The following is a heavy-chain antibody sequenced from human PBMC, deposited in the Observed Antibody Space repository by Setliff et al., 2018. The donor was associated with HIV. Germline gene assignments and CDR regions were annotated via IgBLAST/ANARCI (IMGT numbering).Heavy chain of an antibody. J-gene: IGHJ3*01. Sequence: SETLSLTCTVSDSAMDSYYWSWVRQSPGRGLEYIGYIYWTGKTDYNPSLKSRVTISLDTSGNQFSLKLDSVTGADTAVYYCAKISPRGYSDITTGRLTDPFDVWGPGTMVTVSS. CDR1: DSAMDSYY. V-gene: IGHV4-59*12. CDR2: IYWTGKT. D-gene: IGHD3-9*01. CDR3: AKISPRGYSDITTGRLTDPFDV.